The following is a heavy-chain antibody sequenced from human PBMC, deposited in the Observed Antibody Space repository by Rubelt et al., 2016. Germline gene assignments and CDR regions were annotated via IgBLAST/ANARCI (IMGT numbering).Heavy chain of an antibody. Sequence: QLQLQESGPGLVKPSETLSLTCTVSGGSITTSNSFWGWIRQPPGKRLEWIGTIYYSGSTYYNPSLKSRATISADTSKNQFALNLSAVTAAETAMYYCARREQQVVKRAFDVWGQGTLVTVSS. V-gene: IGHV4-39*01. CDR2: IYYSGST. CDR1: GGSITTSNSF. D-gene: IGHD6-13*01. J-gene: IGHJ3*01. CDR3: ARREQQVVKRAFDV.